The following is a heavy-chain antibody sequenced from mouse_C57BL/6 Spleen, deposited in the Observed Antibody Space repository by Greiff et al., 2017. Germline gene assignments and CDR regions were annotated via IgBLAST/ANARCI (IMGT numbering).Heavy chain of an antibody. J-gene: IGHJ3*01. CDR1: GYTFTSYW. CDR3: ARCRYSNPAWFAY. D-gene: IGHD2-5*01. V-gene: IGHV1-53*01. Sequence: QVQLQQPGTELVKPGASVKLSCKASGYTFTSYWMHWVKQRPGQGLEWIGNINPSNGGTNYNEKFKSKATLTVDKSSSTAYMQLSSLTTEDSAVYYCARCRYSNPAWFAYWGQGTLVTVSA. CDR2: INPSNGGT.